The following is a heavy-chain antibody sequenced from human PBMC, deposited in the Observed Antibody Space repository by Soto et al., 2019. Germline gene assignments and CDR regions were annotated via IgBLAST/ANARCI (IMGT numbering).Heavy chain of an antibody. Sequence: GGSLRLSCAASGFTVSSNYMSWVRQAPGKGLEWVSVIYSGGSTYYADSVKGRFTTSRDNSKNTLYLQMNSLRAEDTAVYYCAIPNYYDSSGYYYEGLDYWGQGTLVTVSS. D-gene: IGHD3-22*01. CDR1: GFTVSSNY. J-gene: IGHJ4*02. CDR2: IYSGGST. V-gene: IGHV3-53*01. CDR3: AIPNYYDSSGYYYEGLDY.